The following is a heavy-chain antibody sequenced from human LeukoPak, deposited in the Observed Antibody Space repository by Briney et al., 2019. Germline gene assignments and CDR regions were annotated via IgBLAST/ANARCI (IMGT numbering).Heavy chain of an antibody. CDR3: ARRGRIAVALIDY. V-gene: IGHV3-7*03. D-gene: IGHD6-19*01. J-gene: IGHJ4*02. CDR1: GFTFNTSW. CDR2: IKQDASEK. Sequence: GGSLRLSCAASGFTFNTSWMSWVRQAPGKGLEWVANIKQDASEKYYVDSVRGRFTISRDNAKNSLYLQMNSLRAEDTAVYYCARRGRIAVALIDYWGQGTLVTVSS.